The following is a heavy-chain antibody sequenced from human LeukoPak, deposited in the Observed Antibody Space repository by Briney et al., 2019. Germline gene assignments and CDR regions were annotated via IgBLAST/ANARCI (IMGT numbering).Heavy chain of an antibody. J-gene: IGHJ4*02. CDR2: IRYDGSDK. D-gene: IGHD2-15*01. V-gene: IGHV3-30*02. CDR3: AKDLDCSGGTCHKAFDC. CDR1: GFTLSTYG. Sequence: PGGSLRLPCVASGFTLSTYGMHWVRQAPGKGLEWVAFIRYDGSDKFYGDSVKGRFTTSRDNSKDTLYLQMSRLRVEDTAVYYCAKDLDCSGGTCHKAFDCWGQGTLVTVSS.